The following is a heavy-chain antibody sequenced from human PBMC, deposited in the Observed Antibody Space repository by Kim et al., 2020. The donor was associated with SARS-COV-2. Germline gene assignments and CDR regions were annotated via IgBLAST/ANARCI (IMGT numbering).Heavy chain of an antibody. Sequence: SVKVSCKASGGNLRGYSLNWVRQAPGQGFQWMGGVIPASGMSKYAQNFQGRVTITADDSTNTVYMELTSLRPEDTAIYYCARDPSYCRSWDIVSVYYYGMDVWGQGTAVTVSS. J-gene: IGHJ6*02. CDR2: VIPASGMS. CDR1: GGNLRGYS. CDR3: ARDPSYCRSWDIVSVYYYGMDV. V-gene: IGHV1-69*13. D-gene: IGHD2-15*01.